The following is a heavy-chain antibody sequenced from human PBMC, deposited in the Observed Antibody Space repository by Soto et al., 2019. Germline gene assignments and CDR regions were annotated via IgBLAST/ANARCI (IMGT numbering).Heavy chain of an antibody. D-gene: IGHD3-10*01. J-gene: IGHJ4*02. CDR3: VGSPNRYYFDY. CDR1: GGSVSSRTYY. CDR2: IYYSGGA. V-gene: IGHV4-61*01. Sequence: SETLSLTCTVSGGSVSSRTYYWSWVRQPPGKELEWIGYIYYSGGANYNPSLKSRVTISLDTSTNQFSLKLRSVTAADTAVYYCVGSPNRYYFDYWSQGTLVTVSS.